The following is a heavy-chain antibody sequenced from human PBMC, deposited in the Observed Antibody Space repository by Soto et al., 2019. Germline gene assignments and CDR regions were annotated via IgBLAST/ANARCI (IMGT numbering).Heavy chain of an antibody. D-gene: IGHD3-10*01. CDR3: ASAAITMVRGVTNLGWFDP. CDR2: ISSSSSYI. CDR1: GFTFSSYS. Sequence: GGSLRLSCAASGFTFSSYSMNWVRQAPGKGLEWVSSISSSSSYIYYADSVKGRFTISRDNAKNSLYLQMNSLRAEDTAVYYCASAAITMVRGVTNLGWFDPWGQGTLVTVSS. V-gene: IGHV3-21*01. J-gene: IGHJ5*02.